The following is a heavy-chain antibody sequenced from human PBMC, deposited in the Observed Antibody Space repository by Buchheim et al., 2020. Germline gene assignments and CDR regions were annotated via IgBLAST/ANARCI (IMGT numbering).Heavy chain of an antibody. D-gene: IGHD3-3*01. V-gene: IGHV4-39*01. J-gene: IGHJ4*02. CDR1: GGSISSSSYY. CDR3: ARTDYDFWSGYYTAFDY. CDR2: IYYSGST. Sequence: QLQLQESGPGLVKPSETLSLTCTVSGGSISSSSYYWGWIRQPPGKGLEWIGSIYYSGSTYYHPSLKSRVTISVDTSKNQFSLKLSSVTAADTAVYYCARTDYDFWSGYYTAFDYWGQGTL.